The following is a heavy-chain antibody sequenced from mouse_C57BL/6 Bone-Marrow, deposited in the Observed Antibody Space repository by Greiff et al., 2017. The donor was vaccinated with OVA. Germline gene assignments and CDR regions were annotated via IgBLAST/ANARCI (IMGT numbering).Heavy chain of an antibody. CDR2: INPGSGGT. J-gene: IGHJ3*01. CDR1: GYAFTNYL. D-gene: IGHD4-1*01. Sequence: QVQLQQSGAELVRPGTSVKVSCKASGYAFTNYLIEWVKQRPGQGLEWIGVINPGSGGTNYNEKFKGKATLTADKSSSTAYMQLSSLTSEDSAVYFCARSGELGRAYWGQGTLVTVSA. V-gene: IGHV1-54*01. CDR3: ARSGELGRAY.